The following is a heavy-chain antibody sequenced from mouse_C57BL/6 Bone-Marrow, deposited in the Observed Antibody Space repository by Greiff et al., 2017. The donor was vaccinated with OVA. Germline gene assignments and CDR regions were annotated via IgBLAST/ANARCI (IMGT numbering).Heavy chain of an antibody. V-gene: IGHV14-2*01. Sequence: VQLQQSGAELVKPGASVKLSCTASGFNITDYYMHWVKQRTEQGLEWIGRIDPEDGDTKYAPKFQGKATITADTSSNTAYLQLSSLTSEDTAVYYCAGYSPIYDGYYVDAMDYWGQGTSVTVSS. J-gene: IGHJ4*01. CDR2: IDPEDGDT. D-gene: IGHD2-3*01. CDR3: AGYSPIYDGYYVDAMDY. CDR1: GFNITDYY.